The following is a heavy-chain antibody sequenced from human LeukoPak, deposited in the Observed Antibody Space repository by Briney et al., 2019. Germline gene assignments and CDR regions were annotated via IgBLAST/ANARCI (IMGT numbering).Heavy chain of an antibody. CDR3: ARPSGYDKYYFDY. D-gene: IGHD5-12*01. V-gene: IGHV4-59*01. CDR1: GGSISSYY. Sequence: SETLSLTCTVSGGSISSYYWSWIRQPPGQGLEWIGYIYYSGSTNYNPSLKSRVTISVDTSKNQFSLKLSSVTAADTAVYYCARPSGYDKYYFDYWGQGTLVTVSS. CDR2: IYYSGST. J-gene: IGHJ4*02.